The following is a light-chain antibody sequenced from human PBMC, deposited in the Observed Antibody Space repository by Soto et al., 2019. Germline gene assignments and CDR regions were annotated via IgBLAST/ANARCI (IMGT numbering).Light chain of an antibody. V-gene: IGKV1-12*01. CDR1: QDIDNW. CDR2: AAS. CDR3: QQVKSFPKT. Sequence: DIQMTQSPSSVSASVGDRVTITCRASQDIDNWLAWYQQKPGQAPKLLIFAASSLQSGVPSRFSGSGSGTDFTLVISSLHPEDFATYYCQQVKSFPKTFGLGTKVEI. J-gene: IGKJ1*01.